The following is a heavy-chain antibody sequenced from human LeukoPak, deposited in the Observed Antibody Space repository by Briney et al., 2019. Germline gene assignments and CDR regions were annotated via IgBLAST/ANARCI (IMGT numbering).Heavy chain of an antibody. CDR3: ARRRLAARPWYFDL. V-gene: IGHV4-59*01. Sequence: SETLSLTCTVSGGSISSYYWSWIRQPPGKGLEWIGNIFYSGSPNYNPSLKSRVTISFDTSKNQFSLKLSSVTAADTAVYYCARRRLAARPWYFDLWGCGTLVTVSS. D-gene: IGHD6-6*01. J-gene: IGHJ2*01. CDR1: GGSISSYY. CDR2: IFYSGSP.